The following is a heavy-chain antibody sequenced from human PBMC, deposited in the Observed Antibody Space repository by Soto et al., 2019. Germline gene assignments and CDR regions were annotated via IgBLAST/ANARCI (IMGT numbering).Heavy chain of an antibody. CDR3: ARATRTWSDP. Sequence: SQTLSLTCAISGDSVSSNSATWNWIRHSPARGLEWLGRTYYRSKWYNEYAVSVKSRITINPDTSKNQISLQLNSVTPEDTAVYYRARATRTWSDPWGQGTLVNVSS. D-gene: IGHD4-17*01. CDR1: GDSVSSNSAT. V-gene: IGHV6-1*01. CDR2: TYYRSKWYN. J-gene: IGHJ5*02.